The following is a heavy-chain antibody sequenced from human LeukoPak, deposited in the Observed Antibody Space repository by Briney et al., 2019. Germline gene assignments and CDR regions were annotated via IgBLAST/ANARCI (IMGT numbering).Heavy chain of an antibody. CDR1: GGSISSYY. CDR2: IYYSGST. J-gene: IGHJ4*02. CDR3: AGSYSSGWDFDY. V-gene: IGHV4-59*08. D-gene: IGHD6-19*01. Sequence: PSETLSLTCTVSGGSISSYYWSWIRQPPGKGLEWIGYIYYSGSTNYNPSLKSRVTISVDTSKNQFSLKLSSVTAADTAVYYCAGSYSSGWDFDYWGQGTLVTVSS.